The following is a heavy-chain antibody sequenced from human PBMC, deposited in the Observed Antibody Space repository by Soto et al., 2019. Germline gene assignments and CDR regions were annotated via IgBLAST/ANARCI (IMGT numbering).Heavy chain of an antibody. V-gene: IGHV1-18*01. CDR1: GYTFTSYG. D-gene: IGHD6-19*01. CDR2: ISAYNGNT. Sequence: ASVKVSCKASGYTFTSYGISWVRQAPGQGLEWMGWISAYNGNTNYAQKLQGRVTMTTDTSTSTANIELRSLRSDDSAVYYCAGDRFRRVGTAVACDYWGQGTLVTVSS. J-gene: IGHJ4*02. CDR3: AGDRFRRVGTAVACDY.